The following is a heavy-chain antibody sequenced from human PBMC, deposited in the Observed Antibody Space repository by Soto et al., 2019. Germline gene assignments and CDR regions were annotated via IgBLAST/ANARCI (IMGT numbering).Heavy chain of an antibody. CDR1: GDSIRSGDYY. V-gene: IGHV4-31*03. CDR2: IYFSGST. CDR3: ARVFVRGACFDY. J-gene: IGHJ4*02. D-gene: IGHD3-10*02. Sequence: TLSLTCSVSGDSIRSGDYYWSWIRQHPGTGLEWIGYIYFSGSTYYNPSLKSRVTMSVDTSKKQFSLKLSSVTAADTAVYCCARVFVRGACFDYWGPGTLVRVSS.